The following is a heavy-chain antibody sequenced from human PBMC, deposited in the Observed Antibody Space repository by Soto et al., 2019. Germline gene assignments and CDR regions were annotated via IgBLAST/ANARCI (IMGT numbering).Heavy chain of an antibody. CDR2: IYWDDDK. J-gene: IGHJ4*02. D-gene: IGHD3-10*02. Sequence: QITLKESGPTLVKPTQTLTLTCTFSGFSLSTSGVGVGWIRQPPGKALEWLALIYWDDDKRYSPSLKSRLTITKDTSKNQVVLTMTNMDPVDTATYYCAYNPLFGELFTFDYWGQGTLVTVSS. V-gene: IGHV2-5*02. CDR1: GFSLSTSGVG. CDR3: AYNPLFGELFTFDY.